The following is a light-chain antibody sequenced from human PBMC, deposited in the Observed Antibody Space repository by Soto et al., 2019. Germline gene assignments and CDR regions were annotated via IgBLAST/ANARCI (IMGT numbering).Light chain of an antibody. J-gene: IGKJ5*01. V-gene: IGKV3-20*01. CDR1: ERIYSAY. CDR2: GTS. CDR3: QQYGNSPIT. Sequence: EGVLTRSPGTLSLSRGERATLSCRASERIYSAYLGWYQQKPGQAPRLLIYGTSSRATGIPDRFSGSGSGTDFTLTISRLEPEDFAVYYCQQYGNSPITFGQGTRLEIK.